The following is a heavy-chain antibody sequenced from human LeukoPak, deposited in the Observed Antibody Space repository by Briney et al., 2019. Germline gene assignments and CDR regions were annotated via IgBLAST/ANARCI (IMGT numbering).Heavy chain of an antibody. CDR1: GFSFSSYN. V-gene: IGHV3-21*04. Sequence: GGSLRLSCAVSGFSFSSYNMHWVRQAPGKGLEWVSFISSSSSYIYYTDSVKGRFTISRDNAQNSLFLQMNSLRAEDTAVYYCAKDLQKYSSSGFDYWGQGTLVTVPS. D-gene: IGHD6-6*01. J-gene: IGHJ4*02. CDR2: ISSSSSYI. CDR3: AKDLQKYSSSGFDY.